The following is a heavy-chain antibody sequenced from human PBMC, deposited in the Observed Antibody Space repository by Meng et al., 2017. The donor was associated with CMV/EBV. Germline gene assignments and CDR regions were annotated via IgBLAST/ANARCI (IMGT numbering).Heavy chain of an antibody. D-gene: IGHD6-6*01. CDR1: GFTFSSYA. CDR3: ASGTSSSPWGIFYYYYGMDV. J-gene: IGHJ6*02. Sequence: GESLKISCAASGFTFSSYAMHWVRQAPGKGLEWVAVISYDGSNKYYADSVKGRFTISRDNSKNSLYLQMNSLRAEDTAVYYCASGTSSSPWGIFYYYYGMDVWGQGTTVTVSS. CDR2: ISYDGSNK. V-gene: IGHV3-30-3*01.